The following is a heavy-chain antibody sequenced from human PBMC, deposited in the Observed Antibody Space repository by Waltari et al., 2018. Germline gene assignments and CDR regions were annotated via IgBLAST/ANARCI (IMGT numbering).Heavy chain of an antibody. J-gene: IGHJ4*02. D-gene: IGHD1-26*01. CDR3: ARGNRIVGAIELDY. CDR1: GGSISSYY. Sequence: QVQLQESGPGLVKPSETLSLTCTVSGGSISSYYWSWIRQPPGKGLEWIGYIYYSGSTNYNPSLKSRVTISVDTSKNQFSLKLSSVTAADTAVYYCARGNRIVGAIELDYWGQGTLVTVSS. CDR2: IYYSGST. V-gene: IGHV4-59*01.